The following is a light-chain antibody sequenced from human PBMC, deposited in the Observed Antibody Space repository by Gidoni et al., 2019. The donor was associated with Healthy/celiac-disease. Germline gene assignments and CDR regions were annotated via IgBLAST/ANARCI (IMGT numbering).Light chain of an antibody. J-gene: IGKJ2*01. Sequence: EIVMTQSPATLSVAPGERATLSCRASPSVSSNLAWYQQKPGQAPMLLIYGASTRATGNPARFSGSGSGTEFTLTISSLQSEDFAVYDCQQYKNWPPMYTFGQGTKLEIK. CDR2: GAS. CDR1: PSVSSN. V-gene: IGKV3-15*01. CDR3: QQYKNWPPMYT.